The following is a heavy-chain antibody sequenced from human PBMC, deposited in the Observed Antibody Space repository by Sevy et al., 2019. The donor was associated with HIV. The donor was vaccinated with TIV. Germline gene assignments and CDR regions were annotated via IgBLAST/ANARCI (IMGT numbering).Heavy chain of an antibody. Sequence: GGSLRLSCAASGFTFSSYGMHWVRRAPGKGLEWVAFIRYDGSNKYYADSVKGRFTISRDNSKNTLYLQMNSLRAEDTAVYYCAKDSYSSSWYYSHYYYYGMDVWGQGTTVTVSS. J-gene: IGHJ6*02. CDR2: IRYDGSNK. V-gene: IGHV3-30*02. CDR1: GFTFSSYG. D-gene: IGHD6-13*01. CDR3: AKDSYSSSWYYSHYYYYGMDV.